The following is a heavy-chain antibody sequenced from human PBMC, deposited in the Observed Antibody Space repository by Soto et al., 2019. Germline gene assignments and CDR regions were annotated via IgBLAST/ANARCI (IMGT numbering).Heavy chain of an antibody. Sequence: QVQLQQWGAGLLKPSETLSVKCAVTGGSLSSYYWSWIRQPPGKGLEWIGEVKDGGHTNYSPSLRGRVNISSDTANNQFSLRLNSVTAADTGVYYCARGQEGVVATHWDQGSLVTVSS. CDR3: ARGQEGVVATH. CDR1: GGSLSSYY. D-gene: IGHD5-12*01. J-gene: IGHJ4*02. V-gene: IGHV4-34*01. CDR2: VKDGGHT.